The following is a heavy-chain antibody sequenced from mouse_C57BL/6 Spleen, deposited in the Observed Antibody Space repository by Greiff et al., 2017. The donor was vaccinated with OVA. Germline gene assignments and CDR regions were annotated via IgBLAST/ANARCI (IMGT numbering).Heavy chain of an antibody. CDR2: IDPETGGT. CDR1: GYTFTDYE. J-gene: IGHJ4*01. Sequence: QVHVKQSGAELVRPGASVTLSCKASGYTFTDYEMHWVKQTPVHGLEWIGAIDPETGGTAYNQKFKGKAILTADKSSSTAYMELRSLTSEDSAVYYCTREVLRSHYAMDYWGQGTSVTVSS. CDR3: TREVLRSHYAMDY. D-gene: IGHD1-1*01. V-gene: IGHV1-15*01.